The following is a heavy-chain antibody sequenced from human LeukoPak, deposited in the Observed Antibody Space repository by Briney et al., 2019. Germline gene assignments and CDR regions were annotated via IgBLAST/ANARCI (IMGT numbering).Heavy chain of an antibody. CDR1: GFTFSSYS. CDR2: IWYDGSNK. CDR3: ASAVSSGRSYFDY. V-gene: IGHV3-33*01. Sequence: GGSLRLSCAASGFTFSSYSMHWVRQAPGKGLEWVAVIWYDGSNKYYADSVKGRFTISRDNSKNTLYLQMNSLRAEDTAVYYCASAVSSGRSYFDYWGQGTLVTVSS. D-gene: IGHD6-19*01. J-gene: IGHJ4*02.